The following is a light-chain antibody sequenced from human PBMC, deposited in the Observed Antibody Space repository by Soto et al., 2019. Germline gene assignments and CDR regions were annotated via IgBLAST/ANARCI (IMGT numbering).Light chain of an antibody. Sequence: EMVMTQSPATLSVSPGERVTLSCRASESVHSNLAWYQQKPGQGPSLLIYYASTRVTGVPGRFSGSGSGTEFTLTISSLQSEDFGVYYCQHYSNWPPTFGPGTKVVIK. CDR2: YAS. V-gene: IGKV3-15*01. J-gene: IGKJ3*01. CDR1: ESVHSN. CDR3: QHYSNWPPT.